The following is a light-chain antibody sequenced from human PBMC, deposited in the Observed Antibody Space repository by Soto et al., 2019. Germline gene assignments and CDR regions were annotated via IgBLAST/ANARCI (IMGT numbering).Light chain of an antibody. J-gene: IGKJ4*01. CDR1: QSVSSN. V-gene: IGKV3-15*01. CDR3: QQYSNWPLT. Sequence: EIVMTQSPATLSAYPGERATLSCRASQSVSSNLAWYQQKPVQAPRLLIYGASTRATGIPARFSGSGSGTEFTLTISSLQSEDFACYYCQQYSNWPLTFGGGTKWIS. CDR2: GAS.